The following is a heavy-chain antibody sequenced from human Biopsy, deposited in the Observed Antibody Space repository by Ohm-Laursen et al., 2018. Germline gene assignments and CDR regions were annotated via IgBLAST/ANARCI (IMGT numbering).Heavy chain of an antibody. CDR3: ARLPHGDLRYNFDY. J-gene: IGHJ4*02. Sequence: TLSLTCTLSGASVRSHFLTWIRQPPGKGLQWIGSISNSGTTKSSPSLKSRVNISLHTSKNQFSLKLSSVTAADTAVYYCARLPHGDLRYNFDYWGQGTLVTVSS. D-gene: IGHD2-21*02. CDR2: ISNSGTT. V-gene: IGHV4-59*08. CDR1: GASVRSHF.